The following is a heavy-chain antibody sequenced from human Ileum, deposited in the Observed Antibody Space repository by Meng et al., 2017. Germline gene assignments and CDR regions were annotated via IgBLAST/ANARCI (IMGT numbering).Heavy chain of an antibody. D-gene: IGHD2-2*01. CDR1: GGSISNYY. CDR3: VRDGSSSSGGTL. Sequence: QVQLQESGTGMVKPSDTLSLTCQVHGGSISNYYWSCIRQPAGKGLEWIGRIYASVSTNYNPSLRTRITMSVDTSKSQFSLKLTSITAADTAVYYCVRDGSSSSGGTLWGRGTLVTVSS. V-gene: IGHV4-4*07. J-gene: IGHJ2*01. CDR2: IYASVST.